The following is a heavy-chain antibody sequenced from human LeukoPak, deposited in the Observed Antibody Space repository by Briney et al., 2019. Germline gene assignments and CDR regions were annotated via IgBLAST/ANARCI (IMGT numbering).Heavy chain of an antibody. CDR3: ARDRNVDYFDY. V-gene: IGHV3-33*01. CDR1: GFTFSTYG. D-gene: IGHD1-1*01. J-gene: IGHJ4*02. Sequence: GRSLRLSCAASGFTFSTYGMHWVRQAPGKGLEWVAVIWYDGSDKYYADSVKGRFTISRDNAKNTLYLQMNSLRAEDTAVYYCARDRNVDYFDYWGQGTLVTASS. CDR2: IWYDGSDK.